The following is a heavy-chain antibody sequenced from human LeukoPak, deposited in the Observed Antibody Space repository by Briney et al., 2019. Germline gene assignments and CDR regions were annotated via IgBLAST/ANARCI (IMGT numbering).Heavy chain of an antibody. CDR1: GYIFTSYW. CDR2: IYPGDSDT. Sequence: PGASLQISCKGSGYIFTSYWIDRVRQLPGKGLEWMGIIYPGDSDTRYSPSFQGQVTISADKSISTAYLQWSSLKASDTAMYYCARQVNWYFDLWGRGTLVTVSS. J-gene: IGHJ2*01. V-gene: IGHV5-51*01. CDR3: ARQVNWYFDL.